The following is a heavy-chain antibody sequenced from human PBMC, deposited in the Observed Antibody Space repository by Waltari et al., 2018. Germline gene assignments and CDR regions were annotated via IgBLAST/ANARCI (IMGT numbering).Heavy chain of an antibody. CDR3: ARDPLVGSGYPQYYFDY. V-gene: IGHV1-69*13. D-gene: IGHD3-3*01. J-gene: IGHJ4*02. Sequence: QVQLVQSGAEVKKPGSSVKVSCKASGGTFRSYAISWVRQAPGQGLEWMGGIIPIFGTANYAQKFQGRVTITADESTSTAYMELSSLRSEDTAVYYCARDPLVGSGYPQYYFDYWGQGTLVTVSS. CDR1: GGTFRSYA. CDR2: IIPIFGTA.